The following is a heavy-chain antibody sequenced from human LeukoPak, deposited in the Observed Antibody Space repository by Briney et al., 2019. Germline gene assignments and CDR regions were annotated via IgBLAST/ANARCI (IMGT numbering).Heavy chain of an antibody. V-gene: IGHV1-18*01. Sequence: ASVKVSCKASGYTFTSYGISWVRQAPGQGLEWMGWISAYNGNTNYAQKLQGRVTMTTDTPTSTAYMELRSLRSDDTAVYYCARATPRHYGGPMGGNWFDPWGQGTRVTVSS. J-gene: IGHJ5*02. D-gene: IGHD4-23*01. CDR2: ISAYNGNT. CDR3: ARATPRHYGGPMGGNWFDP. CDR1: GYTFTSYG.